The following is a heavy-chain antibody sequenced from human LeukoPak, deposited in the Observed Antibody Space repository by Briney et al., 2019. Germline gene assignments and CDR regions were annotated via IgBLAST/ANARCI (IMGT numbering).Heavy chain of an antibody. D-gene: IGHD2-2*01. J-gene: IGHJ6*02. V-gene: IGHV1-69*01. CDR1: GGTFSSYS. CDR3: ARGYCSSPSCYGYYYYGMDV. CDR2: IIPICGTA. Sequence: SLYLTCEASGGTFSSYSISWVRQAPGQGLEWMGGIIPICGTANYAPKLQGRVTITADESTSTAYMELSSLRSEDTAVYYCARGYCSSPSCYGYYYYGMDVWGQGTTVTVSS.